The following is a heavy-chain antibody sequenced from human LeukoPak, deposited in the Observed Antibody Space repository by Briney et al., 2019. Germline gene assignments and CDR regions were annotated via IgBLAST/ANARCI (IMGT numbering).Heavy chain of an antibody. D-gene: IGHD1-26*01. V-gene: IGHV3-23*01. CDR2: ISGSGGST. CDR1: GFTFSSYA. Sequence: GGSLRLSCAASGFTFSSYAMSWVRQAPGKGLEWVSAISGSGGSTYYADSVKGRFTVSRDNSKNTLYLQMNSLRAEDTAVYYCALLVGATSTSAEYFQHWGQGTLVTVSS. CDR3: ALLVGATSTSAEYFQH. J-gene: IGHJ1*01.